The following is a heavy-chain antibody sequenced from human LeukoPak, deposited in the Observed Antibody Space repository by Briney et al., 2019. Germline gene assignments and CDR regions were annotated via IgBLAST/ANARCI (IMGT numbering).Heavy chain of an antibody. J-gene: IGHJ4*02. CDR2: IYSGGST. CDR1: GFTVSSNY. V-gene: IGHV3-53*01. CDR3: ARAERGYSGYDVDY. D-gene: IGHD5-12*01. Sequence: GRSLRLSCAASGFTVSSNYMSWVRQAPGKGLEWVSVIYSGGSTYYADSVKGRFTISRDNSKNTLYLQVNSLGAEDTAVYYCARAERGYSGYDVDYWGQGTLVTVSS.